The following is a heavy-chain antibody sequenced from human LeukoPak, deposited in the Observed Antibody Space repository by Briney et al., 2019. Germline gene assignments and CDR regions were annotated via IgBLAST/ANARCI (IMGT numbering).Heavy chain of an antibody. CDR2: INAGNGNT. J-gene: IGHJ6*02. CDR3: ARVKVQDHGIYYYGMDV. Sequence: WIRQPPGQRLEWMGWINAGNGNTKYSQKFQGRVTITTDTSATTAYVEVSSLRSEDTAVYYCARVKVQDHGIYYYGMDVWGQGTTVTVSS. V-gene: IGHV1-3*01. D-gene: IGHD1-14*01.